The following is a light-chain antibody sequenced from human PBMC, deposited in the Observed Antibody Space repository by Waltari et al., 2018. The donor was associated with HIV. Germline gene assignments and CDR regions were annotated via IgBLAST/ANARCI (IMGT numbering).Light chain of an antibody. CDR1: QSVSSN. Sequence: EIVMTQSPATLSVSPGERATLSCRASQSVSSNLAWYQQKAGQAPRLLIYGASTRATRIPARFSGSGSGTEFTLTISSLQSEDFAVYYCQQYNNWPPLTFGGGTKVEIK. CDR2: GAS. V-gene: IGKV3-15*01. CDR3: QQYNNWPPLT. J-gene: IGKJ4*01.